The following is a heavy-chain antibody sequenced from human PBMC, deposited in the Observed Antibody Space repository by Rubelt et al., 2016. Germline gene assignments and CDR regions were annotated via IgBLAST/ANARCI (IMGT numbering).Heavy chain of an antibody. J-gene: IGHJ4*02. V-gene: IGHV1-2*02. CDR1: GYTFTGYY. CDR3: ARINRGYRAFEY. D-gene: IGHD3-16*02. Sequence: QVQLVQSGAEVKKPGASVKVSCKASGYTFTGYYMHWVRQAPGQGLEWMGRINPNSGGTNYAQKFQGRVTMTRETSIRTAYMGLSRLRADDTAVYYCARINRGYRAFEYWGQGTLVTVSS. CDR2: INPNSGGT.